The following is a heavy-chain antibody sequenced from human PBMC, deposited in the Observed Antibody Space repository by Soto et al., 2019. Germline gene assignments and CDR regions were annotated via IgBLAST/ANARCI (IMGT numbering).Heavy chain of an antibody. V-gene: IGHV3-48*01. CDR3: ARDRFDYCDISGCWRFDP. J-gene: IGHJ5*02. CDR2: ISSSSRTI. CDR1: GFTFSSYS. D-gene: IGHD3-22*01. Sequence: EVQLVESGGGLVQPGGSLRLSCAASGFTFSSYSMNWVRQAPGKGLEWVSYISSSSRTIYYADSEKGRFTISRDNAKNALYLLMNSRRAEDTAVYYCARDRFDYCDISGCWRFDPGGQGTLFTVSS.